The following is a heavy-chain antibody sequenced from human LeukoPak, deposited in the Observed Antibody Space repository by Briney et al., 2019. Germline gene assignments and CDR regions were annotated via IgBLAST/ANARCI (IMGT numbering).Heavy chain of an antibody. CDR1: GGSISSGGYY. D-gene: IGHD4-17*01. CDR2: IYYSGST. V-gene: IGHV4-31*03. Sequence: SQTLSLNCTVSGGSISSGGYYWSWIRQHPGKGLEWIGYIYYSGSTYYNPSLKSRVTISVDTSKNQFSLKLSSVTAADTAVYYCARGPHDYGDYGVDYWGQGTLVTASS. CDR3: ARGPHDYGDYGVDY. J-gene: IGHJ4*02.